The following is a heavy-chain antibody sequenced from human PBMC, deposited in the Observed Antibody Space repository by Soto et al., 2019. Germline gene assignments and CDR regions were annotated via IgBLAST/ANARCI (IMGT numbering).Heavy chain of an antibody. D-gene: IGHD1-1*01. J-gene: IGHJ4*02. CDR2: IKKDGSGS. CDR1: GFNFDNYY. Sequence: EVQLVESGGGLVQPGGSLRLSCAASGFNFDNYYMAWVRQAPGKGLEWVANIKKDGSGSNYVDSLKGRFTISRDNAKNSLYLQMNNLRAEYSGVYFCARDTTGILDYWGQGTLVTVSS. CDR3: ARDTTGILDY. V-gene: IGHV3-7*01.